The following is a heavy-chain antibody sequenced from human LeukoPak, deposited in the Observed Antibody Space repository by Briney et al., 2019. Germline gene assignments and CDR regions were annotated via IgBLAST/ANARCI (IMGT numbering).Heavy chain of an antibody. D-gene: IGHD2-2*01. CDR2: ISGSDGST. J-gene: IGHJ3*02. V-gene: IGHV3-23*01. CDR3: AKPPDASQLPLWAFDI. CDR1: GFTFSSYA. Sequence: GGSLRLSCAASGFTFSSYAMSWVRQAPGKGLEWVSAISGSDGSTYYADSVKGRFTISRDNSKNTLYLQMNSLRAEDTAVYYCAKPPDASQLPLWAFDIWGQGTMVTVSS.